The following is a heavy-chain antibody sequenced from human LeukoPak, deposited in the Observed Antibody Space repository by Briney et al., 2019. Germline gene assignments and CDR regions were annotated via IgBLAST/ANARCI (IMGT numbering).Heavy chain of an antibody. CDR2: ISSSSGYI. CDR1: GFTFSSYS. Sequence: GRSLRLSCAASGFTFSSYSMNWVRQAPGKGLEWVSSISSSSGYIYYADSVKGRFTISRDNAKNSLYLQMNSLRAEDTAVYYCARVAYGAQAFDIWGQGTMVTVSS. CDR3: ARVAYGAQAFDI. D-gene: IGHD4-17*01. J-gene: IGHJ3*02. V-gene: IGHV3-21*01.